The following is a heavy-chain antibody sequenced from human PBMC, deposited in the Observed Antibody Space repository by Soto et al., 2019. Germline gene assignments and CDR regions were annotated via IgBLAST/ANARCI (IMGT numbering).Heavy chain of an antibody. CDR3: ARDRHSNYNWIDP. J-gene: IGHJ5*02. D-gene: IGHD4-4*01. Sequence: SETLSLTCTVSGASIISGGYYWTWIRQHPGKGLEWIGYIYHTGKTYYNPSLESRLKMSVDTSKNQFSLKLSSVTAADTAVYYCARDRHSNYNWIDPWGQGTLVTVSS. V-gene: IGHV4-31*03. CDR1: GASIISGGYY. CDR2: IYHTGKT.